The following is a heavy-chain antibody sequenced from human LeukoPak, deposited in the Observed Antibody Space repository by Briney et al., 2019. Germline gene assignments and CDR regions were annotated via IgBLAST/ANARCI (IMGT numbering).Heavy chain of an antibody. V-gene: IGHV4-39*07. CDR1: GGSISSSSYY. Sequence: SETLSLTCTVSGGSISSSSYYWGWIRQPPGKGLEWIGSIYYSGSTYYNPSLKSRVTISVDTSKNQFSLKLSSVTAADTAVYYCARDGGGSLYGMDVWGQGTTVTVSS. CDR3: ARDGGGSLYGMDV. J-gene: IGHJ6*02. D-gene: IGHD2-15*01. CDR2: IYYSGST.